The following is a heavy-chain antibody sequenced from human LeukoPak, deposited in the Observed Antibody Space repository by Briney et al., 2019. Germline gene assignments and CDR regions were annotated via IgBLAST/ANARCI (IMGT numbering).Heavy chain of an antibody. V-gene: IGHV1-69*05. CDR2: IIPIFGTA. Sequence: ASVKVSCKASGGTFSSYAISWVRQAPGQGLEWMGRIIPIFGTANYAQKFQGRVTITTDESTSTAYMELSSLRSEDTAVYYCARGVGLTIFGYAFDIWGQGTMVTVSS. D-gene: IGHD3-9*01. J-gene: IGHJ3*02. CDR3: ARGVGLTIFGYAFDI. CDR1: GGTFSSYA.